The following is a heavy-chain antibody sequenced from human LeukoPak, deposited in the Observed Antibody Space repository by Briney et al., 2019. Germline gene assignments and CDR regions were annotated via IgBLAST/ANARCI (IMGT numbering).Heavy chain of an antibody. CDR2: IIPILGIA. J-gene: IGHJ3*02. CDR1: GGTFSSYA. Sequence: SVKVSCKASGGTFSSYAISWVRQAPGQGLEWMGRIIPILGIANYAQKFQGRVTITADKSTSTAYMELSSLRSEDTAVYYCASHPYQDRYYYDSSGYYLGAFDIWGQGTMVTVSS. V-gene: IGHV1-69*04. D-gene: IGHD3-22*01. CDR3: ASHPYQDRYYYDSSGYYLGAFDI.